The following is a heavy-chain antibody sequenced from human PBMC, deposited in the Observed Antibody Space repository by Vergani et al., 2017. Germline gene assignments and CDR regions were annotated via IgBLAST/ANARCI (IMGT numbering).Heavy chain of an antibody. J-gene: IGHJ5*02. CDR3: ARDLVVVAATEHWFDP. D-gene: IGHD2-15*01. CDR1: GFTFSSYA. Sequence: EVQLLESGGGLVQPGGSLRLSCAASGFTFSSYAMSWVRQAPGKGLEWVSAISGSGGSTYYADSVKGRFTISRDNAKNSLYLQMNSLRAEDTAVYYCARDLVVVAATEHWFDPWGQGTLVTVSS. CDR2: ISGSGGST. V-gene: IGHV3-23*01.